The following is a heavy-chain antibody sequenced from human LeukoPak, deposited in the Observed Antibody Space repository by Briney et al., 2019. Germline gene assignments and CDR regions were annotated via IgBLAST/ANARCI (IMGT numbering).Heavy chain of an antibody. CDR3: ARGRGFDP. CDR2: INHSGST. V-gene: IGHV4-34*01. Sequence: SETLSLTCTVSGGSINSYYWSWIRQPPGKGLEWIGEINHSGSTNYNPSLKSRVTISVDTSKNQFSLKLSSVTAADTAVYYCARGRGFDPWGQGTLVTVSS. D-gene: IGHD2-15*01. CDR1: GGSINSYY. J-gene: IGHJ5*02.